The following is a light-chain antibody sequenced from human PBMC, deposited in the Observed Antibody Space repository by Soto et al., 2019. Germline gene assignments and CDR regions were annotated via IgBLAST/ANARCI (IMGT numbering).Light chain of an antibody. CDR2: GAS. Sequence: PGTLSLSPGERATLSCRASQSVSNNYLAWYQQKHGQANRLLIYGASNRATGIPDRFSGSGSGTDGTITISSLEPEDFAVYYCQQRSNWPPTFGQGTRLEIK. J-gene: IGKJ5*01. CDR3: QQRSNWPPT. CDR1: QSVSNNY. V-gene: IGKV3-11*01.